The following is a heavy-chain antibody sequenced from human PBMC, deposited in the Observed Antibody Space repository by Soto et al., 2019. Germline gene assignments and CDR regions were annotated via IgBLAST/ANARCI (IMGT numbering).Heavy chain of an antibody. CDR3: AKDSSSYLDHTYFDY. J-gene: IGHJ4*02. D-gene: IGHD6-13*01. Sequence: GGSLRLSCAASGFNFSSYGMHWVRQAPGKGLEWVAVITSGGSSTYYSYSVKGRFTISRDNSKNTLYLQMNSLRVEDTAIYFCAKDSSSYLDHTYFDYCCQGIFVTVSS. CDR1: GFNFSSYG. CDR2: ITSGGSST. V-gene: IGHV3-30*18.